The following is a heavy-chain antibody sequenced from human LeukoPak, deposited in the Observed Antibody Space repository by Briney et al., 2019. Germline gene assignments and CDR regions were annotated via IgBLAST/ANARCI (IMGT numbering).Heavy chain of an antibody. J-gene: IGHJ3*02. CDR3: AKGRDGYNFAFDI. V-gene: IGHV3-30*02. D-gene: IGHD5-24*01. CDR2: IRYDGSNK. CDR1: GFTFSSYG. Sequence: PGGSLRLSCAASGFTFSSYGMHWVRRAPGKGLEWVAFIRYDGSNKYYADSVKGRFTISRDNSKNTLYLQMNSLRAEDTAVYYCAKGRDGYNFAFDIWGQGTMVTVSS.